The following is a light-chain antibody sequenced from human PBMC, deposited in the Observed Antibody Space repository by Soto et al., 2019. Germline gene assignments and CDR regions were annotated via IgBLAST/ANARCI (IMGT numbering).Light chain of an antibody. V-gene: IGKV4-1*01. CDR2: DAS. Sequence: DIVMTQSPDSLAVSLGERATLNCKSSQSVLYSSNNKNHLAWYQQKPGKASKLLIYDASNLETGVPSRFSGSGSGTDFTFTISSLQPEDIATYYCQQYDNLPFTFGPGTKVDIK. CDR1: QSVLYSSNNKNH. CDR3: QQYDNLPFT. J-gene: IGKJ3*01.